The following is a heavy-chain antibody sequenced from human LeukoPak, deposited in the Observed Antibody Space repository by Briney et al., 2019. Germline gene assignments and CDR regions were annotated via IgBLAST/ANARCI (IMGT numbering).Heavy chain of an antibody. Sequence: SVTVSCKASGYIFTSYYMHWVRQAPGQGLEWMGGIIPIFGTANYAQKFQGRVTITADESTSTAYMELSSLRSEDTAVYYCTVVAATKGSAFDPWGQGTLVTVSS. CDR1: GYIFTSYY. J-gene: IGHJ5*02. CDR3: TVVAATKGSAFDP. CDR2: IIPIFGTA. V-gene: IGHV1-69*13. D-gene: IGHD2-15*01.